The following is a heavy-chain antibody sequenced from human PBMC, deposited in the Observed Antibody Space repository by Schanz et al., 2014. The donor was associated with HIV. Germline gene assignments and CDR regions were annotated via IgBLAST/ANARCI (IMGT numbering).Heavy chain of an antibody. Sequence: QVQLVESGGGVVQPGRSLRLSCAVSGFTFSSYGMHWVRQAPGKGLEWVAVISHDGGNKHYGDSVKGRFTASRDSSKNTLFLQMNSLRVEDTATYYCRVFMFTYDVWGQGTMVTVSS. CDR3: RVFMFTYDV. D-gene: IGHD3-16*01. CDR1: GFTFSSYG. V-gene: IGHV3-30*03. CDR2: ISHDGGNK. J-gene: IGHJ3*01.